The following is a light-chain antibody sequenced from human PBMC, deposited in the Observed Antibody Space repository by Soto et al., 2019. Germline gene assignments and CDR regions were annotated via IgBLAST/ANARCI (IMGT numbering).Light chain of an antibody. Sequence: DIQMTQSPSSVSASVGDRVTITCRASQGISNWLAWYQQKPGKAPKLLIYAASTLQGGVPSRFSGSGSGTDFSLTISSLQPEDFATYYCQQANSFPPWSFGQATKVDIK. J-gene: IGKJ1*01. V-gene: IGKV1-12*01. CDR1: QGISNW. CDR3: QQANSFPPWS. CDR2: AAS.